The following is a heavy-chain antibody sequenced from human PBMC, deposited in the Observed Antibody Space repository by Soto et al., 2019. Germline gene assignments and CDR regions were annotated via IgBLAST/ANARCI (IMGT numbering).Heavy chain of an antibody. Sequence: SVKVSCKASGYTFTGYYMHWVRQAPGQGLEWMGWINPNSGGTNYAQKFQGWVTMTRDTSISTAYMELSRLRSDDTAVYYCARVKSSSSFTPGGGKEGMDVWGQGTTVTVSS. J-gene: IGHJ6*02. V-gene: IGHV1-2*04. CDR3: ARVKSSSSFTPGGGKEGMDV. CDR1: GYTFTGYY. CDR2: INPNSGGT. D-gene: IGHD6-6*01.